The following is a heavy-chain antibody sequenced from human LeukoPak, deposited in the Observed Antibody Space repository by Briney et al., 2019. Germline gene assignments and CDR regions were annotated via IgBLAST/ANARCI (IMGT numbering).Heavy chain of an antibody. J-gene: IGHJ3*02. CDR1: GFTFSSYC. Sequence: GGSLRLSCAASGFTFSSYCMQSVRQAPGRGGEWVAVIWYDGSNRYYADSVKGRFTISRDNSKNTLYLQMNSLRAEDTAVYYCAKERDDSSAKWGDFDIWGQGTMVTVSS. CDR3: AKERDDSSAKWGDFDI. V-gene: IGHV3-30*02. CDR2: IWYDGSNR. D-gene: IGHD3-22*01.